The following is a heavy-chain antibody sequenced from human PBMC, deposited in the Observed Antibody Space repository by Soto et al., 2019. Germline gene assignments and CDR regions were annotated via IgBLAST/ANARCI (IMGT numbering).Heavy chain of an antibody. Sequence: VKVSCKGSGGTFNRYTITWLRQAPGQGLEWMGRIIPMFGIASYAQNFQGRVTITADKSTSTAYMELSSLRAEDTAVYYCAKDQLYIRGVIHNWFDPWGQETLVTAPQ. J-gene: IGHJ5*02. V-gene: IGHV1-69*10. D-gene: IGHD3-10*02. CDR3: AKDQLYIRGVIHNWFDP. CDR1: GGTFNRYT. CDR2: IIPMFGIA.